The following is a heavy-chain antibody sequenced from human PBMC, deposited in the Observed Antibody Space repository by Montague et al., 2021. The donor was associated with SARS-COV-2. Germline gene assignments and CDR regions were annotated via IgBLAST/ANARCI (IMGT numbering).Heavy chain of an antibody. CDR3: SRGGGMIRGVVDF. J-gene: IGHJ4*02. CDR1: GFTFDDYG. D-gene: IGHD3-10*01. Sequence: SLSLSCAVSGFTFDDYGMSWVRQAPGKGLEWVSGISRSGDSTAYGDSVKGRFIISRDNAKNTLYLQMNSLRVEDTAFYHCSRGGGMIRGVVDFWGQGILVSVSS. CDR2: ISRSGDST. V-gene: IGHV3-20*01.